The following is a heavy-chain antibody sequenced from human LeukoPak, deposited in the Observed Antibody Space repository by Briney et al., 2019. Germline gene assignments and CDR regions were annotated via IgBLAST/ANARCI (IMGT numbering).Heavy chain of an antibody. D-gene: IGHD3-10*02. Sequence: GGSLRLSCAASGFTLSSYWMSWVRQAPGKGLEWVANIKQDGSEKYYVDSVKGRFTISRDNGKNSLYLQMNSLRAEDTAVYYCAELGITMIGGVWGKGTTVTISS. CDR3: AELGITMIGGV. CDR2: IKQDGSEK. J-gene: IGHJ6*04. V-gene: IGHV3-7*01. CDR1: GFTLSSYW.